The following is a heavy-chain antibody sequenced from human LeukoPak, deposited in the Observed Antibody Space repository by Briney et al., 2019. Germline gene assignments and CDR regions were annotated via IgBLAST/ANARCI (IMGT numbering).Heavy chain of an antibody. CDR1: GDSVSSNSAA. D-gene: IGHD2-2*01. J-gene: IGHJ3*02. CDR2: TYYRSKWYN. V-gene: IGHV6-1*01. CDR3: ARESGEVVVPAAKGAFDI. Sequence: SQTLSLTCAISGDSVSSNSAAWNWIRQSPSRGLEWLVRTYYRSKWYNDYAVSVKSRITINPDTSKNQFSLQLNSVTPEDTAVYYCARESGEVVVPAAKGAFDIWGQGTMVTVSS.